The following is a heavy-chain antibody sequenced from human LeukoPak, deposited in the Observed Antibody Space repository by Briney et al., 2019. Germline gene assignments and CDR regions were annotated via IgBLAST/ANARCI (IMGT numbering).Heavy chain of an antibody. CDR1: GFTFSSYW. CDR3: ARAGYSSGWYRGKYYYYGMDV. CDR2: IKEDGSEK. V-gene: IGHV3-7*03. J-gene: IGHJ6*02. D-gene: IGHD6-19*01. Sequence: GGSLRLSCAATGFTFSSYWMTWVRQAPGKGLEWVANIKEDGSEKYYVDSVKGRITISRDNAKNSLYLQMNSLRAEDAAVYYCARAGYSSGWYRGKYYYYGMDVWGQGTTVTVSS.